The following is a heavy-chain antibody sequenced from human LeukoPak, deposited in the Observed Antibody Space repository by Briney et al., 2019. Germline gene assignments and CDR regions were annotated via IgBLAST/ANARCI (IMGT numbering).Heavy chain of an antibody. J-gene: IGHJ4*02. CDR1: GYSISTGYY. Sequence: PSETLFLTCTVPGYSISTGYYWAWIRQPPGQGLEWIGTFYHGGSTYYNPSLKSRVTISVDTSKNQFSLNLTSVTAADTAVYYCARAMGIAARLQTSFDYWGQGTLVTVSS. CDR3: ARAMGIAARLQTSFDY. D-gene: IGHD6-6*01. CDR2: FYHGGST. V-gene: IGHV4-38-2*02.